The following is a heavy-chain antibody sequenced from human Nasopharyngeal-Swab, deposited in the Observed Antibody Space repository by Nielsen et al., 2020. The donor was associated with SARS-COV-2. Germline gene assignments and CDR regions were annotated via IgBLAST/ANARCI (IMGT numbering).Heavy chain of an antibody. Sequence: SVKVSCKASGGTFSSYAISWVRQAPGQGLEWMGGIIPIFGTANYAQKFQGRVTITADESTSTAYMELSSLRSEDTAVYYCARESKKVAGLPNYCYYGMDVWGQGTTVTVSS. J-gene: IGHJ6*02. CDR3: ARESKKVAGLPNYCYYGMDV. CDR1: GGTFSSYA. CDR2: IIPIFGTA. D-gene: IGHD6-19*01. V-gene: IGHV1-69*13.